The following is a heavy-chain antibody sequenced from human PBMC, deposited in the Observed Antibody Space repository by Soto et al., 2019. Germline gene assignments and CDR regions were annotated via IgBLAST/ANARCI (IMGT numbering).Heavy chain of an antibody. CDR3: ASGSRSWDDAFDI. CDR1: GGSISSSSYY. V-gene: IGHV4-39*01. Sequence: QLQLQESGPGLVKPSETLSLTCTVSGGSISSSSYYWGWIRQPPGKGLEWIGSIYYSGSTYYNPSLKSRVTISVDTSKNQFSLKLSSVTAADTAVYYCASGSRSWDDAFDIWGQGTMVTVSS. J-gene: IGHJ3*02. D-gene: IGHD3-10*01. CDR2: IYYSGST.